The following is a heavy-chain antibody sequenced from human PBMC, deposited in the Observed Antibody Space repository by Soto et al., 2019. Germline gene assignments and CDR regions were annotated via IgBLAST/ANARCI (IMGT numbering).Heavy chain of an antibody. D-gene: IGHD3-16*01. CDR3: ARERVGHYYGMDV. CDR1: GGSISSGGYY. Sequence: QVQLQESGPGLVKPSQTLSLTCTVSGGSISSGGYYWSWIRQHPGKGLEGIGYIYYSGSTYYNPSLKSRVTISVDTSKNQFSLKLSSVTAADTAVYYCARERVGHYYGMDVWGQGTTVTVSS. V-gene: IGHV4-31*03. CDR2: IYYSGST. J-gene: IGHJ6*02.